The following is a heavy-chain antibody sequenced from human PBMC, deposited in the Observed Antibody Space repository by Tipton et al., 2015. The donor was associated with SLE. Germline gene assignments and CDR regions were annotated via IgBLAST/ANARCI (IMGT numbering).Heavy chain of an antibody. Sequence: TFSTYAMSWIRQPPGQGLEWIGSIYFSGRNYYNPSLKSRVTIYVDTSKNQFSLKLSSVTAADTAVYYCARLRGLLFAFDIWGQGTMVTVSS. V-gene: IGHV4-39*01. CDR2: IYFSGRN. D-gene: IGHD3-10*01. CDR1: TFSTYA. J-gene: IGHJ3*02. CDR3: ARLRGLLFAFDI.